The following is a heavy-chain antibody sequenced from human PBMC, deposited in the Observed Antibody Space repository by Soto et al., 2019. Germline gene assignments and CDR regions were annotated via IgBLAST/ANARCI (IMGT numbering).Heavy chain of an antibody. CDR2: ISYSGSEK. D-gene: IGHD2-15*01. Sequence: QVQLVESGGGVVRPGRSLRLSCAVSGFTFTSHDMHWVRQAPGKGLEWVAFISYSGSEKSYADSVKGRLTISRDNSKNTLYLQMDSLRAADTAVYYCARRGRGQMYYGMDVWGQGTAVTVSS. CDR3: ARRGRGQMYYGMDV. J-gene: IGHJ6*02. V-gene: IGHV3-30*03. CDR1: GFTFTSHD.